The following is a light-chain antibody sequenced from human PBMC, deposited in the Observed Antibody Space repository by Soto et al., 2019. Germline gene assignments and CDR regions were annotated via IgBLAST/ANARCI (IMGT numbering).Light chain of an antibody. CDR3: QSYDRSLSGYVV. CDR1: SSNVGAGYD. CDR2: GNS. Sequence: QSVLTQPPSVSGAPGQRVTISCTGSSSNVGAGYDVNWYQQLPGTAPKLLIYGNSNRPSGVSDRFSGFKSGNSASLAITGLPAEDEADYDCQSYDRSLSGYVVFGGGTKLTVL. V-gene: IGLV1-40*01. J-gene: IGLJ2*01.